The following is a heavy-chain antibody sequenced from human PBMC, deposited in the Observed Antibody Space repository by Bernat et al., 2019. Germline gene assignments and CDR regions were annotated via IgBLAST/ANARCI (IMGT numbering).Heavy chain of an antibody. Sequence: QVQLVQSGAEVKKPGASVKVSCKASGYTFTGYYMHWVRQAPGQGLEWMGWINPNSGGTNYAQKFQGWVTMTRDTSASTAYMELSSLRSEDTAVYYCARGHNPHLTVTTAGGGYYYYYMDVWGKGTTVTVSS. CDR1: GYTFTGYY. J-gene: IGHJ6*03. CDR2: INPNSGGT. V-gene: IGHV1-2*04. CDR3: ARGHNPHLTVTTAGGGYYYYYMDV. D-gene: IGHD4-11*01.